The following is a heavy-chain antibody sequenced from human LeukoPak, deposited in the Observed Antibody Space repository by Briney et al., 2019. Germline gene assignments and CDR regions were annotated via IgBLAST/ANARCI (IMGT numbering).Heavy chain of an antibody. J-gene: IGHJ4*02. Sequence: ASVKVSFKASGYSFTVYYMHWVRQAPGQGREWMGWINPNSGGTNYAQKFQGRVTMTRDTSISTAYVDLSRLRSDDTAVYYCARGNWNPKDPPDYWGQGTLVTVSS. D-gene: IGHD1-1*01. V-gene: IGHV1-2*02. CDR1: GYSFTVYY. CDR2: INPNSGGT. CDR3: ARGNWNPKDPPDY.